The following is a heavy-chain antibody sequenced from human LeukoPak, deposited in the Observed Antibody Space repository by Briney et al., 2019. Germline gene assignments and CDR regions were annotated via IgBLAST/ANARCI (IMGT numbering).Heavy chain of an antibody. J-gene: IGHJ4*02. V-gene: IGHV3-49*04. Sequence: PGGSLRLSCTASGFTFGNYVMSWVRQAPGKGPEWVGLIRSKAYGRTTEYAASVKGRFTISRDDSKSIAYLQMNSLKTEDTAVYYCTRGYTSGWSSIPDYWGQGTLVTVSS. CDR1: GFTFGNYV. CDR2: IRSKAYGRTT. D-gene: IGHD6-19*01. CDR3: TRGYTSGWSSIPDY.